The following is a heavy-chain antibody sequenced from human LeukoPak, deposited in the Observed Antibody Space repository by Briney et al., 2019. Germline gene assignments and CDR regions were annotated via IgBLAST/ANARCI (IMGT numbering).Heavy chain of an antibody. CDR3: ARDYVVDTTLVAFFDY. CDR2: VSRSGST. D-gene: IGHD2-8*02. J-gene: IGHJ4*02. CDR1: GGSISTDSFY. V-gene: IGHV4-39*07. Sequence: SETLSLTCSVSGGSISTDSFYWGWIRQPPGKGLEWLASVSRSGSTYYNPSLESRATTSIDTSKNQFSLQLASVTAADTAVYYCARDYVVDTTLVAFFDYWGQGVLVTVSS.